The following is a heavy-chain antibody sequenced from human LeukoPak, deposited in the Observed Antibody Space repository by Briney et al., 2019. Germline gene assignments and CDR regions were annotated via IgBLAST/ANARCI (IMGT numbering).Heavy chain of an antibody. CDR3: TRSPSYYGSLFDY. D-gene: IGHD3-10*01. CDR2: IKNKANSYTT. Sequence: GGSLRLSCAASGFTFSNAWMSWVRQAPGKGLVWVGRIKNKANSYTTEYAASVKGRFTISRDDSKNSLYLQMHSLNIDDTAMYYCTRSPSYYGSLFDYWGQGTLVTVSS. V-gene: IGHV3-72*01. J-gene: IGHJ4*02. CDR1: GFTFSNAW.